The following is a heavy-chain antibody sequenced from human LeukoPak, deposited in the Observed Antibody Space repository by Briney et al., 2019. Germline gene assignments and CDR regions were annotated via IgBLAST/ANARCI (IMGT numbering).Heavy chain of an antibody. J-gene: IGHJ5*02. CDR3: ARVRPGYSRSWYLKTPNWFDP. D-gene: IGHD6-13*01. V-gene: IGHV4-34*01. CDR1: GGSFSGYY. CDR2: INHSGST. Sequence: PSETLSLTCAVYGGSFSGYYWSWIRQPPGKGLEWIGEINHSGSTNYNPSPKSRVTISVDKSKNQFSLKLSSVPAADTAVYYCARVRPGYSRSWYLKTPNWFDPWGQGTLVTVSS.